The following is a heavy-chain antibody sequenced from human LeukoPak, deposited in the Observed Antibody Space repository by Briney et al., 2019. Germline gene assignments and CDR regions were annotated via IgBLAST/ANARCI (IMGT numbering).Heavy chain of an antibody. Sequence: GGSQTLSCAASGFTFSSYGVHWVRQAPGKGLEWGALISYDGSKEYYAESVKGRFTISRDNSKNTLYLQMNSLRAEDTAVYYCARVSSDNWNDDETAGFDYLGQGTLVSVSS. CDR2: ISYDGSKE. V-gene: IGHV3-30*03. CDR1: GFTFSSYG. D-gene: IGHD1-1*01. CDR3: ARVSSDNWNDDETAGFDY. J-gene: IGHJ4*02.